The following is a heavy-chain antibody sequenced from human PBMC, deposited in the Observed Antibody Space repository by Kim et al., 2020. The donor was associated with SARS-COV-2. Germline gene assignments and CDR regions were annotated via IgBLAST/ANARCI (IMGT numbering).Heavy chain of an antibody. J-gene: IGHJ5*02. CDR1: GFTFSSYD. CDR2: IGTAGDT. D-gene: IGHD3-3*01. Sequence: GGSLRLSCAASGFTFSSYDMHWVRQATGKGLEWVSAIGTAGDTYYPGSVKGRFTISRENAKNSLYLQMNSLRAGDTAVYYCARGRWYYDFWSGYKGGEYWLDPGGQGTLVTVSS. V-gene: IGHV3-13*01. CDR3: ARGRWYYDFWSGYKGGEYWLDP.